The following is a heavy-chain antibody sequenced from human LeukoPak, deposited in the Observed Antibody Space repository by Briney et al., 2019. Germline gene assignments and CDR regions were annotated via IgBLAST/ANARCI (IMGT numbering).Heavy chain of an antibody. V-gene: IGHV3-21*01. CDR3: ARVGVAVAGRAFDI. J-gene: IGHJ3*02. CDR1: GFTFSSYS. Sequence: GGSLRLSCAASGFTFSSYSMNWVRQAPGKGLEWVSSISSSSSYIYYADSVKGRFTISRDNAKNSLYLQMNGLRAEDTAVYYCARVGVAVAGRAFDIWGQGTMVTVSS. CDR2: ISSSSSYI. D-gene: IGHD6-19*01.